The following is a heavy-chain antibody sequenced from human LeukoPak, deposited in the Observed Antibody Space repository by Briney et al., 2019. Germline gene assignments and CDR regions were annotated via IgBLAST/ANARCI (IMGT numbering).Heavy chain of an antibody. CDR1: GFTVSSNY. D-gene: IGHD1-26*01. CDR2: IYSGGST. J-gene: IGHJ4*02. CDR3: TTHFTWGATGGFDY. Sequence: GGSLRLSCAASGFTVSSNYMSWVRQAPGKGLEWVSVIYSGGSTYCADSVKGRFTISRDNSKNTLYLQMNSLRAEDTAVYYCTTHFTWGATGGFDYWGQGTLVTVSS. V-gene: IGHV3-53*01.